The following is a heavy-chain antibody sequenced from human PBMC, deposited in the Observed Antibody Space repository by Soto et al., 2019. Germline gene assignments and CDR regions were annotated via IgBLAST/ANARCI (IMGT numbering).Heavy chain of an antibody. CDR2: INHSGST. CDR1: GGSFSGYY. J-gene: IGHJ6*02. D-gene: IGHD2-2*01. V-gene: IGHV4-34*01. CDR3: ARGGPIVVPAATIYYYYGMDV. Sequence: SETLSLTCAVYGGSFSGYYWSWIRQPPGKGLEWIGEINHSGSTNYNPSLKSRVTISVDTSKNQFSLKLSSVTAADTAVYYCARGGPIVVPAATIYYYYGMDVWGQGTTVTVSS.